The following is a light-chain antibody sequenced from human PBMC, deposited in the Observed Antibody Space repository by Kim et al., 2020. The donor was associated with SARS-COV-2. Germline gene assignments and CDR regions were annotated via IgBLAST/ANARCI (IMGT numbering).Light chain of an antibody. CDR1: QSINNY. CDR2: AAS. CDR3: QQSYSAPRT. V-gene: IGKV1-39*01. Sequence: ASVGDRVTITCRASQSINNYLNWYQQKPGKAPKLPIHAASSLHSGVPSRFSGGGSGTEFTLTISTLQPEDSATYYCQQSYSAPRTFGQGTKVDIK. J-gene: IGKJ1*01.